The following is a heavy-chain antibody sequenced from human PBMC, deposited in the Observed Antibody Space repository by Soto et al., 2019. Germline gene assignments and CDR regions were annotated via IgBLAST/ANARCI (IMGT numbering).Heavy chain of an antibody. CDR3: ARDPKTSGGQHWAFNYFDS. V-gene: IGHV3-21*01. CDR1: GFMFSSHT. Sequence: LRLSCSASGFMFSSHTMSWVRQAPGKGLEWLSSITSNSDHIDYADSVKGRFTISRDNSKSTLYLQVDSLRPEDAAVYYCARDPKTSGGQHWAFNYFDSWGQGTLVTVSS. CDR2: ITSNSDHI. J-gene: IGHJ4*02. D-gene: IGHD7-27*01.